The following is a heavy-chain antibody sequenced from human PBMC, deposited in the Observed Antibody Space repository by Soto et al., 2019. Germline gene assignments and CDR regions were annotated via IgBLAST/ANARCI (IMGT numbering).Heavy chain of an antibody. Sequence: QVQLVQSGAEVKKPGASVEVSCKASGYTFTDYYMHWVRQAPGLGFEWMGWMNPNTGGTFYAQKFQARVTMTRDTSVGTAFVRLSRLTSDDTAVYYCVRDRKKADQWRGENWFDPWGQGTLVTVSS. V-gene: IGHV1-2*02. J-gene: IGHJ5*02. CDR1: GYTFTDYY. CDR2: MNPNTGGT. D-gene: IGHD3-16*01. CDR3: VRDRKKADQWRGENWFDP.